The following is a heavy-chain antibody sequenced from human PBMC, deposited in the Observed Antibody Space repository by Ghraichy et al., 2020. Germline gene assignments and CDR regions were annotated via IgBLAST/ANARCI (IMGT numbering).Heavy chain of an antibody. V-gene: IGHV1-18*01. D-gene: IGHD4-17*01. Sequence: ASVKVSCKASGYTFTSYGISWVRQAPGQGLEWMGWISAYNGNTNYAQKLQGRVTMTTDTSTSTAYMELRSLRSDDTAVYYCARDLADDYGDYGDQSTTLKDYWGQGTLVTVSS. J-gene: IGHJ4*02. CDR1: GYTFTSYG. CDR3: ARDLADDYGDYGDQSTTLKDY. CDR2: ISAYNGNT.